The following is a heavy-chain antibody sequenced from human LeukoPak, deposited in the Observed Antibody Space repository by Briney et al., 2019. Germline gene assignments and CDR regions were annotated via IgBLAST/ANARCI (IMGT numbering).Heavy chain of an antibody. V-gene: IGHV3-7*01. CDR2: INQDGSEK. CDR1: GFTFSGYW. Sequence: GGSLRLSCAASGFTFSGYWMTWVRQAPGKGLEWVANINQDGSEKYYVDSVKGRFTISRDNAKNSLYLQMNSLSDEDTAVYYCARDPTQYLRYGHFDYWGQGTLVTVSS. D-gene: IGHD5/OR15-5a*01. J-gene: IGHJ4*02. CDR3: ARDPTQYLRYGHFDY.